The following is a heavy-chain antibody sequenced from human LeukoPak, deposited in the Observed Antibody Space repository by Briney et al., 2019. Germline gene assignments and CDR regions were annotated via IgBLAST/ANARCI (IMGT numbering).Heavy chain of an antibody. CDR2: IWYDGSNK. CDR3: ARRGQYYDYVWGSYRPSYYFDY. D-gene: IGHD3-16*02. V-gene: IGHV3-33*01. Sequence: AGGSLRLSCAASGFTFSSCGMHWVRQAPGKGLEWVAVIWYDGSNKYYADSVKGRFTISRDNSKNTLYLQMNSLRAEDTAVYYCARRGQYYDYVWGSYRPSYYFDYWGQGTLVTVSS. J-gene: IGHJ4*02. CDR1: GFTFSSCG.